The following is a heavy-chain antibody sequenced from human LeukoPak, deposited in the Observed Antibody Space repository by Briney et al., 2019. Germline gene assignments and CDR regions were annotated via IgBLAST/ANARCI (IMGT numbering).Heavy chain of an antibody. CDR3: ARQGSGRSSDY. V-gene: IGHV4-59*08. CDR2: INYSGST. Sequence: SSETLSLTCTVSGGSISSYYWSWIRQPPGKGLEWIGYINYSGSTKYNPSLKSRVTISVDTSKNQFSLKVSSVTAADTAVYYCARQGSGRSSDYWGQGTLVTVSS. D-gene: IGHD1-26*01. J-gene: IGHJ4*02. CDR1: GGSISSYY.